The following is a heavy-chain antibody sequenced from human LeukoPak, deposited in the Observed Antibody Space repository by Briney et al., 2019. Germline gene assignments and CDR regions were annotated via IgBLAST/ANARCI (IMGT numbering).Heavy chain of an antibody. J-gene: IGHJ4*02. Sequence: GGSLRLSCAASGFTFDDYGMSWVRQAPGKGLEWVSVIYSGGSTYYADSVKGRFTISRDNSKNTLYLQMNSLRAEDTAVYYCARLGTYYYDSSGYSGDYWGQGTLVTVSS. V-gene: IGHV3-66*04. CDR1: GFTFDDYG. CDR2: IYSGGST. CDR3: ARLGTYYYDSSGYSGDY. D-gene: IGHD3-22*01.